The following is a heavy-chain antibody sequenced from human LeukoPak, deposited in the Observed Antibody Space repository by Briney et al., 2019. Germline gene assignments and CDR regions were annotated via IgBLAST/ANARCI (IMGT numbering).Heavy chain of an antibody. CDR3: ARQGSYGSGSYYNVYWFDP. Sequence: ASVKVSCKASGYTFTSYYMHWVRQAPGQGPEWMGVISPSGGSTTYAQKFQGRVTLTRDMSTSTDYLELSRLRSDDTAVYYCARQGSYGSGSYYNVYWFDPWGQGTLVTVSS. J-gene: IGHJ5*02. CDR2: ISPSGGST. D-gene: IGHD3-10*01. V-gene: IGHV1-46*01. CDR1: GYTFTSYY.